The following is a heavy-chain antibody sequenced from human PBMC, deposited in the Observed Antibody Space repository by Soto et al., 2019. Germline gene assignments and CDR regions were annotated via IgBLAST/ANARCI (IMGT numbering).Heavy chain of an antibody. CDR3: AKETVPNNWFDP. Sequence: SETLSLTCTVSGGPISSGGYYWSWIRQHPGKGLEWIGYIYYSGSTYYNPSLKSRVTISVDTSKNQFSLKLSSVTAADTAVYYCAKETVPNNWFDPWGQGTLVTVSS. V-gene: IGHV4-31*03. CDR1: GGPISSGGYY. CDR2: IYYSGST. J-gene: IGHJ5*02. D-gene: IGHD4-17*01.